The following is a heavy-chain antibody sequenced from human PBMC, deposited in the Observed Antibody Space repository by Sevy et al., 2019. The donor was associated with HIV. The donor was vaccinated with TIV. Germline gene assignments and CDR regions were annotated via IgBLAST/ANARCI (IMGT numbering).Heavy chain of an antibody. V-gene: IGHV1-8*01. D-gene: IGHD2-8*02. J-gene: IGHJ6*02. CDR1: GYTFTSYD. CDR2: MSPNSGNT. Sequence: ASVKVSCKASGYTFTSYDIHWVRQATGQGLEWMGWMSPNSGNTGYAQKFQGRVTMTRDTSVSTAYMEMSSLRSEDTAVYYCARWWGTSSYYYYAMDVWGQGTTVTVSS. CDR3: ARWWGTSSYYYYAMDV.